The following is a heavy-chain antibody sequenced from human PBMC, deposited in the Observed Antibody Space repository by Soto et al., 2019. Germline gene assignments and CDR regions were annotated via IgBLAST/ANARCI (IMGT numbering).Heavy chain of an antibody. Sequence: GGSLRLSCAVSGLTFSSHAMSWVRQAPGKGLEWVSAISGNGGVRQYADSVKGRFTISRDNSKNTLYLQMSSLRAEDTAVYYCATRVLISTLGTFDIWGQGTMVTVSS. J-gene: IGHJ3*02. CDR2: ISGNGGVR. D-gene: IGHD3-22*01. V-gene: IGHV3-23*01. CDR1: GLTFSSHA. CDR3: ATRVLISTLGTFDI.